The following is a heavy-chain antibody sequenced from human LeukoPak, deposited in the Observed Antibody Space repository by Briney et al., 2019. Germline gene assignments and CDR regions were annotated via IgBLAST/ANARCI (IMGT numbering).Heavy chain of an antibody. CDR2: IRYDGTSK. J-gene: IGHJ3*02. CDR3: EKEDKGYSFGFDAFDT. D-gene: IGHD5-18*01. V-gene: IGHV3-30*02. Sequence: PGGSLRLSCATSGFPFRAYGIHWVRQAAGKGLEWVAFIRYDGTSKYYIDSVKGRFSISRDTSMNTVSLRMNSLRDEDTAVYYCEKEDKGYSFGFDAFDTWGQGTMVTVSA. CDR1: GFPFRAYG.